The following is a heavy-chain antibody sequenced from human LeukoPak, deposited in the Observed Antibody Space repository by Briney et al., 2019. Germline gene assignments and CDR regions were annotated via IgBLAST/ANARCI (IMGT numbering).Heavy chain of an antibody. D-gene: IGHD5-12*01. J-gene: IGHJ3*02. CDR3: ARVGWTYNDAFDI. V-gene: IGHV3-21*01. CDR2: ISSSSSYI. Sequence: GGSLRLSCAASGFTFSSYSMNWVRQAPGKGLEWVSSISSSSSYIYYADSVKGRFTISRDNAKNSLYLQMNSLRAEDTAVYYCARVGWTYNDAFDIWGQGTMVTVS. CDR1: GFTFSSYS.